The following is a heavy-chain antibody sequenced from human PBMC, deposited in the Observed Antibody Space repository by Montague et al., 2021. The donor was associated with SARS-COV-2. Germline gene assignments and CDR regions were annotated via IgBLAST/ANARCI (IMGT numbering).Heavy chain of an antibody. CDR1: GGLSNTDPSNSDF. CDR2: IHXXGYT. V-gene: IGHV4-61*03. Sequence: SETLSLTCTVSGGLSNTDPSNSDFWSWIRQTPGKELEWIRWIHXXGYTXXXPSLKSRVTISIDTSKRYFSLRLNFLTATYTAVYYCARSHYFGPGARGFEHWGQGTLVTVAS. CDR3: ARSHYFGPGARGFEH. D-gene: IGHD1-26*01. J-gene: IGHJ4*02.